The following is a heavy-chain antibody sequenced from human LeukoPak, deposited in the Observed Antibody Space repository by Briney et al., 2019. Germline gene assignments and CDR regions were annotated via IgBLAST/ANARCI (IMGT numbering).Heavy chain of an antibody. J-gene: IGHJ5*02. CDR1: GGSINSGSYY. D-gene: IGHD3-10*01. CDR3: ATSRFSGGLGRFDP. Sequence: PSQTLSLTCTVSGGSINSGSYYYHWIRQPAGKGLEWIGRIYTSGSTIYNPSLESRVTISVDTSNNQVSLKLTSVTAADTALYSCATSRFSGGLGRFDPWGQGTLVTVSS. V-gene: IGHV4-61*02. CDR2: IYTSGST.